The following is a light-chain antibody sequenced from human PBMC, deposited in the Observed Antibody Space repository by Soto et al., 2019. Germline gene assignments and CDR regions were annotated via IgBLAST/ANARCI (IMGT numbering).Light chain of an antibody. Sequence: QSALTQPRSVSGSPGQSVTISCTGTSSDVGGYNYVSWYQHHPGEAPRLIIYDVSKRPSGVPDRFSGSKSGNTASLTISGLQAEDETDYYCCSYAGSYSYVFGDGTKVTVL. CDR1: SSDVGGYNY. V-gene: IGLV2-11*01. CDR2: DVS. J-gene: IGLJ1*01. CDR3: CSYAGSYSYV.